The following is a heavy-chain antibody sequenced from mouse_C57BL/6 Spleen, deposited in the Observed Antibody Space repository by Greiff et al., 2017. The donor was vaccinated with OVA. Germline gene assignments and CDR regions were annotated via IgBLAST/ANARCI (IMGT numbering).Heavy chain of an antibody. CDR1: GFTFSDYY. Sequence: EVMLVESEGGLVQPGSSLKLSCTASGFTFSDYYMAWVRQVPEKGLEWVANINYDGSSTYYLDSLKSRFIISRDTAKNILYLQMSSLKSEDTATYYCARDRSSFAYWGQGTLVTVSA. CDR2: INYDGSST. V-gene: IGHV5-16*01. J-gene: IGHJ3*01. CDR3: ARDRSSFAY.